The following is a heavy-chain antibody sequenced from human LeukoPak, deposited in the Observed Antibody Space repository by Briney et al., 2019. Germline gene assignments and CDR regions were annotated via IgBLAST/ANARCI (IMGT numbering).Heavy chain of an antibody. Sequence: GGSLRLSCAASGFTFSSYAMSWVRETPGKGLEGVSAISGSGGSTYYADSVKGRFTISRDNSKNKLYLQMNSLRAEDTAVYYCAKADRSGATIWGSFDYWGQGTLVTVSS. CDR2: ISGSGGST. D-gene: IGHD5-24*01. CDR1: GFTFSSYA. V-gene: IGHV3-23*01. J-gene: IGHJ4*02. CDR3: AKADRSGATIWGSFDY.